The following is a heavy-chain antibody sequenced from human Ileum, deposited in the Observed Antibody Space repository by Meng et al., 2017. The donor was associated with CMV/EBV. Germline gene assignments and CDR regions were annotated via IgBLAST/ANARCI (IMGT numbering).Heavy chain of an antibody. D-gene: IGHD1-26*01. CDR3: AKERRDYYCQN. CDR2: ISYHGSDE. J-gene: IGHJ4*02. V-gene: IGHV3-30*18. Sequence: LSCEDSGFTFRDFAMHWVRQAPGKGLEWVALISYHGSDEYYADSVKGRFTISRDNSKNTLYLQMNSLRVDDTAVYYCAKERRDYYCQNWGQGTLVTVS. CDR1: GFTFRDFA.